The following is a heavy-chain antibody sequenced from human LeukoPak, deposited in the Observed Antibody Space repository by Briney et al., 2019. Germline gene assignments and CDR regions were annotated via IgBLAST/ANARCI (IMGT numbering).Heavy chain of an antibody. CDR1: GFTLSSYA. Sequence: GGSLRLSCAASGFTLSSYAMRWVRQAQWKGLEWVSAISGSGGSTYYADSVKGRFTISRDNSKNTLYLQMNSLRAEDTAVYYCAKEGGYDSAYYYYYGMDVWGQGTTVTVSS. D-gene: IGHD5-12*01. V-gene: IGHV3-23*01. CDR2: ISGSGGST. CDR3: AKEGGYDSAYYYYYGMDV. J-gene: IGHJ6*02.